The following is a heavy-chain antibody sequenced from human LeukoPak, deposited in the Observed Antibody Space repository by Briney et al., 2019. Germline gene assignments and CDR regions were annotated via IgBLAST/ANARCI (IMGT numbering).Heavy chain of an antibody. CDR2: IRSNANSYAT. CDR3: ISRRDCTSTSCYVASDFDY. J-gene: IGHJ4*02. D-gene: IGHD2-2*01. V-gene: IGHV3-73*01. Sequence: GGSLRLSCAVSGFTFSGSAMHWVRQASGKGLEWVGRIRSNANSYATAYAASVKGRFTISRDDSKNTAYLQMNSLKIEDTAVYYCISRRDCTSTSCYVASDFDYWDQGTLVTVSS. CDR1: GFTFSGSA.